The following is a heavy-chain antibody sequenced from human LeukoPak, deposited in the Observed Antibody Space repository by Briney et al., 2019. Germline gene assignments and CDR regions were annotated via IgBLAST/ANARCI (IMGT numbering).Heavy chain of an antibody. CDR3: AKRLSSGWYGNAFDI. J-gene: IGHJ3*02. CDR2: ISGSGGST. Sequence: AGGSLRLSCAASGFTFSSYAMSWVRQAPGKGLEWVSAISGSGGSTYYADSVKGRFTISRDNSKNTLYLQMNSLRAEDTAVYYCAKRLSSGWYGNAFDIWGQGTMVTVSS. D-gene: IGHD6-19*01. CDR1: GFTFSSYA. V-gene: IGHV3-23*01.